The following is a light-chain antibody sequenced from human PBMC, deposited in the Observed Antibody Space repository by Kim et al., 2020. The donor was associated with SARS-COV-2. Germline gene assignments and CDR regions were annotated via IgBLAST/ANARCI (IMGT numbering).Light chain of an antibody. J-gene: IGKJ2*01. CDR2: GAY. CDR1: QTVSSNY. CDR3: QQYGSSPYT. Sequence: EIVLTQNPGTLSLSPGERATLSCRASQTVSSNYLAWYQQRPGQAPRLLISGAYNRATGIPDKFSGSGSGTDFTLTISRLEPEDFAVYYCQQYGSSPYTFGQGTKLEI. V-gene: IGKV3-20*01.